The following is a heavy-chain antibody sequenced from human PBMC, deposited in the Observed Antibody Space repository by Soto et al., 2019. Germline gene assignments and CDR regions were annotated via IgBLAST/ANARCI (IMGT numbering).Heavy chain of an antibody. V-gene: IGHV6-1*01. CDR3: ARTPRGYSYGYYYYYGMDV. J-gene: IGHJ6*02. CDR2: TYYRSKWYN. D-gene: IGHD5-18*01. Sequence: SQTLSLTCAISGDSVSSNSAAWNWIRQSPSRGLEWLGRTYYRSKWYNDYAVSVKSRITINPDTSKSQFSLQLNSVTPEDTAVYYCARTPRGYSYGYYYYYGMDVWGQGTTVTVS. CDR1: GDSVSSNSAA.